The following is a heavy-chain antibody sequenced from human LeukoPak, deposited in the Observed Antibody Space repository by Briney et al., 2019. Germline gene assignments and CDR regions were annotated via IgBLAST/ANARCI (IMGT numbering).Heavy chain of an antibody. CDR1: GVTLSGYW. V-gene: IGHV3-74*01. CDR2: INGDASST. Sequence: PGGSLRLSCAASGVTLSGYWMHWVRQAPGKGLVWVSRINGDASSTSYADSVKGRFTISRDNAKSTLYLQMNSLRVEDTAVYYCARSRGNTYGYFEYWGQGTLVTVSS. D-gene: IGHD5-18*01. J-gene: IGHJ4*02. CDR3: ARSRGNTYGYFEY.